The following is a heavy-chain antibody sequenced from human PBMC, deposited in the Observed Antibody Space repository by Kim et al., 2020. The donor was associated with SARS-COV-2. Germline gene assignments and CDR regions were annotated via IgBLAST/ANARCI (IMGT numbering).Heavy chain of an antibody. J-gene: IGHJ4*02. Sequence: SVKVSCKASGGTFSNYAISWVRQAPGQGLEWMGGIIPIFGTTNYAQKFQGRVTVTADKFTSTAYMELSSLRSEDTAVYYCARGGSLLAVADYNFDHWGQGTLVTVSS. CDR1: GGTFSNYA. V-gene: IGHV1-69*06. CDR2: IIPIFGTT. D-gene: IGHD6-19*01. CDR3: ARGGSLLAVADYNFDH.